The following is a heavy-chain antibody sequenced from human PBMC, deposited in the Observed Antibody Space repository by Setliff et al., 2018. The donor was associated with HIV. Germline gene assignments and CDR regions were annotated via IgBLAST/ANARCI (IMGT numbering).Heavy chain of an antibody. CDR3: VRPKYSSSFYAFDI. D-gene: IGHD6-13*01. CDR1: GYSFTSYW. CDR2: IYPGDSDT. J-gene: IGHJ3*02. V-gene: IGHV5-51*01. Sequence: PGESLKISCKGSGYSFTSYWIGWVRQMPGKGLEWTGIIYPGDSDTRYSPSFQGQVTISADRSSSTAYLQWSSLKASDTAMYYCVRPKYSSSFYAFDIWGQGTMVTV.